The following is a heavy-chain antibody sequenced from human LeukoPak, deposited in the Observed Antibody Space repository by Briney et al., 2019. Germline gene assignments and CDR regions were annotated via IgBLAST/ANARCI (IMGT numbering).Heavy chain of an antibody. CDR3: TRNFLGLNY. CDR1: GYTFTSYD. J-gene: IGHJ4*02. Sequence: GASVKVSCKASGYTFTSYDIYWVRQATGQGLEWMGRMNPNSGNTGYAQKFQGRVAMARDTSINTAYMELSGLRSEDTAVYYCTRNFLGLNYWGQGTLVTLSS. D-gene: IGHD1-26*01. CDR2: MNPNSGNT. V-gene: IGHV1-8*01.